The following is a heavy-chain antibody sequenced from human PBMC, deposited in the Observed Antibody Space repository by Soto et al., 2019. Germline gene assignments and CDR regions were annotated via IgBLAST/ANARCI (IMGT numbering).Heavy chain of an antibody. D-gene: IGHD3-3*01. J-gene: IGHJ4*02. CDR3: AKAGFWSGYYSLVDY. Sequence: EVQLVESVGGLVQPGRSLRLSCAASGFTFDDYAMHWVRQAPGKGLEWVSGISWNSGSIGYADSVKGRFTISRDNAKNSLYLQMNSLRAEDTALYYCAKAGFWSGYYSLVDYWGQGTLVTVSS. V-gene: IGHV3-9*01. CDR2: ISWNSGSI. CDR1: GFTFDDYA.